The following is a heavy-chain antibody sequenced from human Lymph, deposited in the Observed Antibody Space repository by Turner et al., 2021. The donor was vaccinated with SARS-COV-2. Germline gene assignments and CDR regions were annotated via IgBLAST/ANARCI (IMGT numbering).Heavy chain of an antibody. CDR3: ARVVIAVAGTYPIQVYYYSGMDV. CDR1: GRSCCDYH. J-gene: IGHJ6*02. D-gene: IGHD6-19*01. V-gene: IGHV4-34*01. CDR2: SNHSEST. Sequence: QVQLQQWAAGLFRPSGDLSLTCAVGGRSCCDYHWCWIRQPPGKGLEWMGESNHSESTKYNPSLKSRVTISVDTSKNQSSLKLNSATAADTAVYYCARVVIAVAGTYPIQVYYYSGMDVWGQGTTVTVSS.